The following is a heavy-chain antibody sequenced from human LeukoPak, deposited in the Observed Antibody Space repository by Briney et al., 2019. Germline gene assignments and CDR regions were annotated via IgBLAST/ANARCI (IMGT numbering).Heavy chain of an antibody. CDR2: IASGSTYI. D-gene: IGHD1-26*01. Sequence: GGSLRLSCAASGFIFYSYSMNWVRQVPGKGLEWVSSIASGSTYINYADSVKGRFTISRDNAKNSLYLQVNSLRAEDTAVYFCARGLIVGATVDNWFDPWGQGTLVTVSS. CDR3: ARGLIVGATVDNWFDP. V-gene: IGHV3-21*01. CDR1: GFIFYSYS. J-gene: IGHJ5*02.